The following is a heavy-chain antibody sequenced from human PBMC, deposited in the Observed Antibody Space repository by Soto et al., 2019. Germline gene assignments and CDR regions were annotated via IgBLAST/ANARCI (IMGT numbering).Heavy chain of an antibody. Sequence: PSETLSLTCTVSGGSVSSGSYYWSWIRQPPGKGLEWIGYIYYSGSTNYNPSLKSRVTISVDTSKNQFSLKLSSVTAADTAVYYCARVVDTAMVDYWGQGTLVTVSS. J-gene: IGHJ4*02. D-gene: IGHD5-18*01. CDR1: GGSVSSGSYY. V-gene: IGHV4-61*01. CDR2: IYYSGST. CDR3: ARVVDTAMVDY.